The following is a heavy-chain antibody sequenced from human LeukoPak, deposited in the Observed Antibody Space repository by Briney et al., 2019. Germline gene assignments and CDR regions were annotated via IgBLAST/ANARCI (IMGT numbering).Heavy chain of an antibody. D-gene: IGHD6-19*01. CDR2: IHHSGST. CDR1: GGSFSGYY. CDR3: AREAVAGTSYDY. J-gene: IGHJ4*02. V-gene: IGHV4-34*01. Sequence: TPSETLSLTCAVYGGSFSGYYWSWIRQPPGKGLEWIGEIHHSGSTNYNPSLKSRVTISVDTSKNQFSLKLSSVTAADTAVYYCAREAVAGTSYDYWGQGTLVTVSS.